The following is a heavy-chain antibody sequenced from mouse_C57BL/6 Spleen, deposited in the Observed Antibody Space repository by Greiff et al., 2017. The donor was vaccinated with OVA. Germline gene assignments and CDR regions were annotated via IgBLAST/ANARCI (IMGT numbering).Heavy chain of an antibody. J-gene: IGHJ2*01. CDR3: APGGSSDYFDY. Sequence: VQLQQSGPELVKPGASVKISCKASGYTFTDYYMNWVKQSHGKSLEWIGDINPNNGGTSYNQKFKGKATLTVDKSSSTAYMELRSLTSEDSAVYYCAPGGSSDYFDYWGQGTTLTVSS. CDR1: GYTFTDYY. D-gene: IGHD1-1*01. V-gene: IGHV1-26*01. CDR2: INPNNGGT.